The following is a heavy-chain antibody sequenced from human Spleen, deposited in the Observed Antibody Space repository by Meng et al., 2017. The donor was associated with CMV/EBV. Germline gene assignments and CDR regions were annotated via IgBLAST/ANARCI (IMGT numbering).Heavy chain of an antibody. V-gene: IGHV1-18*01. J-gene: IGHJ5*02. Sequence: ASVKVSCKATGYSFLNHGITWVRQAPGQGLEWMGWISPNNGNTFYSRNFQGRVTMTTDTSTSTVYMDLRSLTSDDTALYYCARGENLGIEVVPAAPLDPWGQGTLVTVSS. CDR2: ISPNNGNT. D-gene: IGHD2-2*01. CDR1: GYSFLNHG. CDR3: ARGENLGIEVVPAAPLDP.